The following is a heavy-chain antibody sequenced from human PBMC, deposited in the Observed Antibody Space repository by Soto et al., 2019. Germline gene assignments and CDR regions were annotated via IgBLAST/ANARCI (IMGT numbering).Heavy chain of an antibody. CDR1: GGSISSSSYY. Sequence: SETLSLTCTVSGGSISSSSYYWGWIRQPPGKGLEWIGSIYYSGSTYYNPSLKSRVTISVDTSKNQFSLKLSSVTAADTAVYYCARDGNPDYYDSSGYFDYWGQGTLVTVSS. CDR3: ARDGNPDYYDSSGYFDY. J-gene: IGHJ4*02. V-gene: IGHV4-39*07. D-gene: IGHD3-22*01. CDR2: IYYSGST.